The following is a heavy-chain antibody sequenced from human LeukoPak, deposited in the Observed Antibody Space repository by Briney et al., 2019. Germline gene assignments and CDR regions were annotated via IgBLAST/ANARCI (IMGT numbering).Heavy chain of an antibody. V-gene: IGHV4-39*07. CDR2: IYYSGST. CDR1: GGSISSYY. D-gene: IGHD3-22*01. J-gene: IGHJ3*02. CDR3: ARVAREVLYYDAADGAFDI. Sequence: SETLSLTCTVSGGSISSYYWGWIRQPPGKGLEWIGSIYYSGSTYYNPSLKSRVTISVDTSKNQFSLKLSSVTAADTAVYYRARVAREVLYYDAADGAFDIWGQGTMVTVSS.